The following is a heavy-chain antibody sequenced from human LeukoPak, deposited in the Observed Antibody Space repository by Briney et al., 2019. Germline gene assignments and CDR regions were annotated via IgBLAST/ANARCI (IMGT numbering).Heavy chain of an antibody. CDR2: ISWTRDNT. CDR3: AKTRWLQSSVYFDS. D-gene: IGHD5-12*01. J-gene: IGHJ4*02. CDR1: GFTISSNG. V-gene: IGHV3-23*01. Sequence: GGSLRLSCAASGFTISSNGMHWVRQAPGKGLEWVSGISWTRDNTYYADSVKGRFTISRDNSKNTLYLQMNTLRPEDTAFYYCAKTRWLQSSVYFDSWGQGTQVTVSS.